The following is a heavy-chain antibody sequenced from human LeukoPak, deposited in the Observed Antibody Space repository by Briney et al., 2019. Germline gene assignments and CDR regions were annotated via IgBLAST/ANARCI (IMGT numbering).Heavy chain of an antibody. CDR1: GYTFTSYY. D-gene: IGHD2-21*02. CDR2: INPSGGST. CDR3: ARGAYCGGDCYPNDAFDI. V-gene: IGHV1-46*01. J-gene: IGHJ3*02. Sequence: ASVKVSCKASGYTFTSYYMHWVRQAPGQGLEWMGIINPSGGSTSYAQKFQGRVTMTRDMFTSTVYMELSSLRSEDTAVYYCARGAYCGGDCYPNDAFDIWGQGTMVTVSS.